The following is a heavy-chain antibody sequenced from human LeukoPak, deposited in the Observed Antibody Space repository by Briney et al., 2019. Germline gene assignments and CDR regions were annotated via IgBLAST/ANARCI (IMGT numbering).Heavy chain of an antibody. CDR2: ISSSSSYI. CDR1: GFTFSSYS. CDR3: ARDFPFHCGGDCYSVRLDAFDI. Sequence: GGSLRLSCAASGFTFSSYSMNWVRQAPGKGLEWVSSISSSSSYIYYADSVKGRFTISRDNAKNSLYLQMNSLRAEDTAVYYCARDFPFHCGGDCYSVRLDAFDIWGQGTMVTVSS. J-gene: IGHJ3*02. V-gene: IGHV3-21*01. D-gene: IGHD2-21*02.